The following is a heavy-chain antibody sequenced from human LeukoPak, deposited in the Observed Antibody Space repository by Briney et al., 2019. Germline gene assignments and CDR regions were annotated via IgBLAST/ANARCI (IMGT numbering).Heavy chain of an antibody. CDR2: ISYDGSNK. J-gene: IGHJ3*02. V-gene: IGHV3-30*19. Sequence: GGSLRLSCAASGFTFSSYGMHWVRQAPGKGLEWVAVISYDGSNKYYADSVKGRFTISRDNSKNTLYLQMNSLRAEDTAVYYCARRSPPGNDAFDIWGQGTMVTVSS. CDR3: ARRSPPGNDAFDI. D-gene: IGHD4-23*01. CDR1: GFTFSSYG.